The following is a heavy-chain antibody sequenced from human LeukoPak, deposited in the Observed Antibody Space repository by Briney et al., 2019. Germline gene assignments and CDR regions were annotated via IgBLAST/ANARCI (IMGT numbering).Heavy chain of an antibody. J-gene: IGHJ4*02. V-gene: IGHV3-9*01. CDR3: AKAAVIPDSSGYYYDY. CDR1: GFTFDDYA. Sequence: GGSLRLSCAASGFTFDDYAMHWVRQAPGKGLEWVSGISWNSGSIDYADSVKGRFTISRDNAKNSLYLQMNSLRAEDTALYYCAKAAVIPDSSGYYYDYWGQGTLVTVSS. CDR2: ISWNSGSI. D-gene: IGHD3-22*01.